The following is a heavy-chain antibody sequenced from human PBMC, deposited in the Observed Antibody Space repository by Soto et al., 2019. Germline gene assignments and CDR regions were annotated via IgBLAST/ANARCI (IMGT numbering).Heavy chain of an antibody. CDR1: GFTFNIYG. J-gene: IGHJ5*02. Sequence: QVQLVESGGGVVQPGRSLRLSCAASGFTFNIYGMHWVRQAPGKGLEWVAVISYDGNTKYYADAVKGRFIISRDNSKSTVSLQMNTLRTEDTAVYYCAKAYQGGDSWYCFDPWGQGTLVNVSS. CDR3: AKAYQGGDSWYCFDP. CDR2: ISYDGNTK. V-gene: IGHV3-30*18. D-gene: IGHD6-13*01.